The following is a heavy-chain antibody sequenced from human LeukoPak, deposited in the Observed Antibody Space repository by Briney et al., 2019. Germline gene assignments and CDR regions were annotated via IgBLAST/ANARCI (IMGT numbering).Heavy chain of an antibody. Sequence: GASLRLSCAASGFTFGNYAMSWVRQAPGKGLEWVSAITGSGGNTYYADSVKGRFTISRDNSKNTVFLQMNSLRAEDTAVYYCAKWGDYDVLTGYYVSDYWGQGTLVTVSS. J-gene: IGHJ4*02. CDR3: AKWGDYDVLTGYYVSDY. CDR1: GFTFGNYA. V-gene: IGHV3-23*01. D-gene: IGHD3-9*01. CDR2: ITGSGGNT.